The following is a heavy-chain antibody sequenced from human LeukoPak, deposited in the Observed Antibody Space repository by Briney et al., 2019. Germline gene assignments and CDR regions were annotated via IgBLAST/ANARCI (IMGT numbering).Heavy chain of an antibody. D-gene: IGHD1-26*01. CDR2: IWYDGSNK. V-gene: IGHV3-33*01. Sequence: GGSLRLSCAASGFTFSSYGMHWVRQAPGKGLEWVAVIWYDGSNKYYADSVKGRFTISRDNSKNTLYLQMNSLRAEDTAVYYCARDSSRIVGATNPDYWGQGTLVTVSS. CDR1: GFTFSSYG. J-gene: IGHJ4*02. CDR3: ARDSSRIVGATNPDY.